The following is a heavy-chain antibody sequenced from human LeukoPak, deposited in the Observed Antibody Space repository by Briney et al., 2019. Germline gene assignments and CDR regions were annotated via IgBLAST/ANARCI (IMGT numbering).Heavy chain of an antibody. V-gene: IGHV3-48*03. CDR3: AKVLVGTTCFEY. D-gene: IGHD1-7*01. CDR2: ISSSGSTI. J-gene: IGHJ4*02. Sequence: SGGSLRLSCAASGFTFSSYEMNWVRQAPGKGLEWVSYISSSGSTIYYADSVKGRFTISRDNAKNSLYLQMNSLRAEDTAVYYCAKVLVGTTCFEYWGQETLVTVSS. CDR1: GFTFSSYE.